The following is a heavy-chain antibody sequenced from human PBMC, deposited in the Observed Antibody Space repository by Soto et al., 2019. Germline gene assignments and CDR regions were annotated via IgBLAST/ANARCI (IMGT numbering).Heavy chain of an antibody. CDR1: GFTFNNYA. D-gene: IGHD2-15*01. J-gene: IGHJ4*02. V-gene: IGHV3-23*01. CDR2: ISGSGDGT. Sequence: GYLRLSSAASGFTFNNYAMSWVRQAPGKGLEWVSVISGSGDGTYYADSVKGRFTISRDNSKNTLYLHMNSLKLEDTAVYYCAKDPGYCSFGRCSRVDYWGQGT. CDR3: AKDPGYCSFGRCSRVDY.